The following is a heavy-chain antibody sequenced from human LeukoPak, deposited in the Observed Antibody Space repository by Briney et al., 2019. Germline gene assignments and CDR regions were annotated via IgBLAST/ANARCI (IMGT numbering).Heavy chain of an antibody. CDR1: GFTFEDYA. CDR2: ISGDGTRR. V-gene: IGHV3-43*02. D-gene: IGHD1-26*01. Sequence: AGSLRLSCAASGFTFEDYAMHWVRQPPGKGLEWVSLISGDGTRRKYVDSVKGRFTISRDNSKHSLYLQMDSLRTEDTAVYYCAKNPGEYYEYYVDYWGQGTLVTVSS. J-gene: IGHJ4*02. CDR3: AKNPGEYYEYYVDY.